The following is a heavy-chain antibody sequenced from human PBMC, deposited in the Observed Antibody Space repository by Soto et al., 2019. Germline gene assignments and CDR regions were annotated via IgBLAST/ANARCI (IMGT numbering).Heavy chain of an antibody. J-gene: IGHJ6*02. D-gene: IGHD3-3*01. Sequence: GGSLRLSCAASGFTFSSYAMSWVRQAPGKGLEWVSAISGSGGSTYYADSVKGRFTISRDNSKNTLYLQMNSLRAEDTAVYYCAKVANYDFWSGYFDYGMDVWGQGTTVTVSS. V-gene: IGHV3-23*01. CDR3: AKVANYDFWSGYFDYGMDV. CDR1: GFTFSSYA. CDR2: ISGSGGST.